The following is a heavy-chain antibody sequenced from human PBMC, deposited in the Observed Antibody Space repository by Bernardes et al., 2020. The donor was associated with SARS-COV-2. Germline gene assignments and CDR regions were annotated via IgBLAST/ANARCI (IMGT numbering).Heavy chain of an antibody. CDR1: GGSFSGYY. CDR3: ARRSIAAPRRASYYYYYMDV. V-gene: IGHV4-34*01. D-gene: IGHD6-13*01. J-gene: IGHJ6*03. Sequence: SETLSLTCAVYGGSFSGYYWSWIRQPPGKGLEWIGEINHSGSTNYNPSLKSRVTISVDTSKNQFSLKLSSVTAADTAVYYCARRSIAAPRRASYYYYYMDVWGKGTTVTVSS. CDR2: INHSGST.